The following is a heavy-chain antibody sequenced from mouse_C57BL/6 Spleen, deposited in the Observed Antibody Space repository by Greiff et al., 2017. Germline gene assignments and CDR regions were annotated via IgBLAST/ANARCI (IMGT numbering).Heavy chain of an antibody. V-gene: IGHV1-64*01. CDR2: IHPTSGST. Sequence: QVQLQQPGAELVKPGASVKLSCKASGYTFTSYWMHWVKQRPGQGLEWIGMIHPTSGSTNYNEKFKSKATLTVDKSSSTAYMHLSSLTSEDSAVYYCARIYDGYFPYWGQGTLVTVSA. D-gene: IGHD2-3*01. CDR3: ARIYDGYFPY. CDR1: GYTFTSYW. J-gene: IGHJ3*01.